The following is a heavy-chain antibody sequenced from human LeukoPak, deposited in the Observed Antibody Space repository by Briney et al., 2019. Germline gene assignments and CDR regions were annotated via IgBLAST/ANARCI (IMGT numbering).Heavy chain of an antibody. J-gene: IGHJ4*02. V-gene: IGHV3-53*01. Sequence: GGSLRLPCAASGFIFNDYAISWVRQAPGKGLEWVSVIYSGGSTYYADSVKGRFTISRDNSKNTLYLQMNSLRAEDTAVYYCARDLISRQDYWGQGTLVTVSS. CDR1: GFIFNDYA. CDR2: IYSGGST. D-gene: IGHD2-2*01. CDR3: ARDLISRQDY.